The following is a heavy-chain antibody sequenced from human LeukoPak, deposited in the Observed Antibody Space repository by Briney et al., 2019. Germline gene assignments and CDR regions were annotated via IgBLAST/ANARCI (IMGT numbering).Heavy chain of an antibody. Sequence: PGRSLRLSCVASGFTFSNFSMSWVRQAPGRGLEWVSSFSSSGTYIFYADSVKGRFTISRDSAKNSLYLQMNSLRAEDTAVYYCARESPVDYDSSGYYRNYFDYWGQGTLVTVSS. V-gene: IGHV3-21*01. CDR1: GFTFSNFS. CDR2: FSSSGTYI. D-gene: IGHD3-22*01. J-gene: IGHJ4*02. CDR3: ARESPVDYDSSGYYRNYFDY.